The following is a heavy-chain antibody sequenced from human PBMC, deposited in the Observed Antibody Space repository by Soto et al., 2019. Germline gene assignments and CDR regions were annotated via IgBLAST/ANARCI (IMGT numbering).Heavy chain of an antibody. CDR1: GGSFSTYF. J-gene: IGHJ4*02. CDR3: ARSPDSSGWVDY. Sequence: QVQLQQWGAGLLKPSETLSLTCAVYGGSFSTYFWTWIRQPPGKGLEWIGEINHSGSTNYNPSLITRLTISIDTSKNQFSLRLSSVTAADTAVYYCARSPDSSGWVDYWGQGTLITVSS. CDR2: INHSGST. V-gene: IGHV4-34*01. D-gene: IGHD3-22*01.